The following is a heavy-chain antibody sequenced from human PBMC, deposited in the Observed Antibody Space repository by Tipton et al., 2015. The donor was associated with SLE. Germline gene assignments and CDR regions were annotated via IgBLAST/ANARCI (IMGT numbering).Heavy chain of an antibody. CDR2: VYYSGST. CDR3: ARLEDPFGIFGVPKGWFDP. D-gene: IGHD3-3*02. J-gene: IGHJ5*02. Sequence: TLSLTCTISGGSISTYFWSWIRQPPGKGLEWIGYVYYSGSTHYNPSLTSRVSMSVDTSKNQFSLKLTSVTAADTAVYYCARLEDPFGIFGVPKGWFDPWGQGTLVPVSS. CDR1: GGSISTYF. V-gene: IGHV4-59*01.